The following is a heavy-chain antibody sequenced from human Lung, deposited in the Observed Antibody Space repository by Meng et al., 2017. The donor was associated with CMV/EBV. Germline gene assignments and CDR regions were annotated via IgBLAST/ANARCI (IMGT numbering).Heavy chain of an antibody. V-gene: IGHV1-2*02. Sequence: SXXVSXXASGYTFTGYYMHWVRQAPGQGLEWMGSINPNSGGTNYAQKFQGRVTMTRDTSISTAYMELSRLRAEDTAVYYCARDRLRFLEWSYGMDVWGQGTTVTVSS. D-gene: IGHD3-3*01. CDR1: GYTFTGYY. CDR2: INPNSGGT. J-gene: IGHJ6*01. CDR3: ARDRLRFLEWSYGMDV.